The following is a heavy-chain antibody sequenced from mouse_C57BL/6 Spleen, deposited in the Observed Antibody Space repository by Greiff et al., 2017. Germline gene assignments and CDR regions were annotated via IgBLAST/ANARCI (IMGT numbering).Heavy chain of an antibody. CDR1: GYAFSSSW. D-gene: IGHD2-1*01. CDR2: IYPGDGDT. Sequence: VQLQQSGPELVKPGASVKISCKASGYAFSSSWMNWVKQRPGKGLEWIGRIYPGDGDTNYNGKFKGKATLTADKSSSTAYMQLSSLTSEDSAVYFCARERDGNYADYWGQGTTLTVSS. V-gene: IGHV1-82*01. J-gene: IGHJ2*01. CDR3: ARERDGNYADY.